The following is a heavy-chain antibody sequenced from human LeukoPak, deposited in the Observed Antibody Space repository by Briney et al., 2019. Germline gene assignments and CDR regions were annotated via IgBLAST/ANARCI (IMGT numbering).Heavy chain of an antibody. CDR2: IYPGDSDT. V-gene: IGHV5-51*01. CDR3: ARSGYSSSWRNWFDP. Sequence: GESLKISCKGSGYSFTSYWIGWVRQMPGKGLEWMGIIYPGDSDTRYSPSFQGQVTISADKSISTAYLQWSSLKASDTAMYYCARSGYSSSWRNWFDPWGQGTLVTVSS. J-gene: IGHJ5*02. CDR1: GYSFTSYW. D-gene: IGHD6-13*01.